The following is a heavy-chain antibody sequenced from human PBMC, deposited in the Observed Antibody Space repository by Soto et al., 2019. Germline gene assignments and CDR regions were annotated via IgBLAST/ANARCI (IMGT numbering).Heavy chain of an antibody. CDR1: GGSISSGGYY. J-gene: IGHJ3*02. V-gene: IGHV4-61*08. Sequence: SETLSLTCTVSGGSISSGGYYWSWIRQHPGKGLEWIGYIYYSGSTNYNPSLKSRVTISVDTSKNQFSLKLSSVTAADTAVYYCARLNPDAFDIWGQGTMVTVSS. CDR2: IYYSGST. CDR3: ARLNPDAFDI.